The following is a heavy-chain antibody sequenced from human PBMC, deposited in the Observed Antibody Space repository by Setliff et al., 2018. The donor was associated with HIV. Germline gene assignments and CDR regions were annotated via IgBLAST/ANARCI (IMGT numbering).Heavy chain of an antibody. V-gene: IGHV4-34*01. CDR1: GWSFSGYY. CDR2: INQSGGI. D-gene: IGHD5-12*01. Sequence: SETLSLTCAVSGWSFSGYYWSWIRQPPGKGLEWIGEINQSGGINYNPSLKSRVTISIDTFKNQFSMKLYSVTAADTAVYYCATASGYDLFMGAFDIWGQGTMVTVSS. J-gene: IGHJ3*02. CDR3: ATASGYDLFMGAFDI.